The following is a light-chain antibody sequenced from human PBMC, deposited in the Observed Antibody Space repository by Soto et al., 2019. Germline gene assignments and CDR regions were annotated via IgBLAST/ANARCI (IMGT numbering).Light chain of an antibody. CDR2: AAS. Sequence: DIQMTQSPSSLSASVGDRVTLTCRASEYIITYLNWYQQKPGKAPKLLIYAASSLQSGAPSRFSGSGSGTDFTLTISSLHPEDFAIYDCQQSYTTPFTFGPGTRVDI. J-gene: IGKJ3*01. CDR1: EYIITY. V-gene: IGKV1-39*01. CDR3: QQSYTTPFT.